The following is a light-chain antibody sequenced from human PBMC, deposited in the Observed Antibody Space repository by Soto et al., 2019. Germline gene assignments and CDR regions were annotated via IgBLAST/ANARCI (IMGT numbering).Light chain of an antibody. Sequence: TVLTKTPGTLSLSTGERATLSCRASQSVSSSYLAWYQQKPGQAPRLLIYDASNRATGIPARFSGSGSGTDFTLTISSLEPEDFAVYFCQQYGSSPTTFGQGTKVDIK. CDR3: QQYGSSPTT. CDR2: DAS. J-gene: IGKJ1*01. V-gene: IGKV3-20*01. CDR1: QSVSSSY.